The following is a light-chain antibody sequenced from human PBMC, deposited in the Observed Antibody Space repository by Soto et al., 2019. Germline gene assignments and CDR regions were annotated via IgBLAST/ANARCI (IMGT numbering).Light chain of an antibody. CDR3: QQSNSFPLA. Sequence: DIQMTQSPSSLSASVGDRVTITCRASQSISTYLNWYQQKPGKAPKVLIYPASSLQSGVPSRFSGSGSGTDFTLTISSLQPEDFATYYCQQSNSFPLAFGGGTKVEIK. J-gene: IGKJ4*01. V-gene: IGKV1-39*01. CDR2: PAS. CDR1: QSISTY.